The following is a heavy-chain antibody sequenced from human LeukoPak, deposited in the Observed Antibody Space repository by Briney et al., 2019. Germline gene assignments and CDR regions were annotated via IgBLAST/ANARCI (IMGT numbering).Heavy chain of an antibody. J-gene: IGHJ4*02. Sequence: SETLSLTCTVSGGSISSYYWSWIRQPPGKGLEWIGYTYYSGSTNYNPSLKSRVTISVDTSKNQFSLKLSSVTAADTAVYYCARGYYYDSSGSTLDYWGQGTLVTVSS. CDR1: GGSISSYY. V-gene: IGHV4-59*01. CDR3: ARGYYYDSSGSTLDY. CDR2: TYYSGST. D-gene: IGHD3-22*01.